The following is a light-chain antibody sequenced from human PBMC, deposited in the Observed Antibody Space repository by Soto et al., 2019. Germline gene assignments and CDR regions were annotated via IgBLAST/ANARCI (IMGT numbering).Light chain of an antibody. J-gene: IGKJ1*01. V-gene: IGKV1-39*01. Sequence: DIQMTPSPSSPSASVGDRVTITCRASQNIDNYLNWYQHKPGKAPKLLIYATSTLQSGVPARFSGSGSGTDFTLTISNLEPEDFAVYYCQQYNNWPRTFGQGTRWIS. CDR3: QQYNNWPRT. CDR1: QNIDNY. CDR2: ATS.